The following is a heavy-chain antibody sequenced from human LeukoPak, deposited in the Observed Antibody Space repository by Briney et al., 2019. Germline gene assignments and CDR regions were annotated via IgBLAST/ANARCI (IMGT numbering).Heavy chain of an antibody. CDR2: INPSGGST. CDR1: GYTFTSYY. CDR3: ARWGSPSYYYDSSGYSDAFDI. J-gene: IGHJ3*02. D-gene: IGHD3-22*01. Sequence: ASVKVSRKASGYTFTSYYMHWVRQAPGQGLEWMGIINPSGGSTSYAQKFQGRVTMTRDMSTSTVYMELSSLRSEDTAVYYCARWGSPSYYYDSSGYSDAFDIWGQGTMVTVSS. V-gene: IGHV1-46*01.